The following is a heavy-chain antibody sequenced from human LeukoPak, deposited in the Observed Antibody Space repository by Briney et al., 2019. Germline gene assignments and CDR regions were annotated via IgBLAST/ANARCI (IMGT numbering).Heavy chain of an antibody. CDR3: PTGIHDSSGYYDY. CDR2: ISYDGSNK. J-gene: IGHJ4*02. Sequence: GGSLRLSCAASGFTFSSYAMHWVRQAPGKGLEWVAVISYDGSNKYYADSVKGRFTISRDNSKNTLYLQMNSLRAEDTAVYYCPTGIHDSSGYYDYWGQGTLVTVSS. V-gene: IGHV3-30-3*01. CDR1: GFTFSSYA. D-gene: IGHD3-22*01.